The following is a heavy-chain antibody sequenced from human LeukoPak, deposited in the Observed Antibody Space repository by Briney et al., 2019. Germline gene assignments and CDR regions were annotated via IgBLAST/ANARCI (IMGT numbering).Heavy chain of an antibody. Sequence: VASVTVSCTASGYTFTSYYMHWVRQAPGQGLEWMGIINPSGGSTSYAQKFQGRVTMTRDTSTSTVYMELSSPRSEDTAVYYCARDDDSFHYFDYWGQGTLVTVSS. J-gene: IGHJ4*02. CDR3: ARDDDSFHYFDY. CDR2: INPSGGST. V-gene: IGHV1-46*01. CDR1: GYTFTSYY. D-gene: IGHD3-22*01.